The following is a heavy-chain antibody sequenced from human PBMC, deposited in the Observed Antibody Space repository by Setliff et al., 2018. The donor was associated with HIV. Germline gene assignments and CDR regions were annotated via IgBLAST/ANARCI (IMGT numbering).Heavy chain of an antibody. CDR1: GGPISTPTYY. V-gene: IGHV4-39*01. CDR2: IYHSGST. Sequence: ASETLSLPCTVSGGPISTPTYYWDWIRQPPGKGLEYIGSIYHSGSTYYNPSLKSRGTISVDTSKNQFPLKLSSVTAADAAVYYCASRVYYYDSRGYLREEGFDPWGQGTLVTVSS. CDR3: ASRVYYYDSRGYLREEGFDP. J-gene: IGHJ5*02. D-gene: IGHD3-22*01.